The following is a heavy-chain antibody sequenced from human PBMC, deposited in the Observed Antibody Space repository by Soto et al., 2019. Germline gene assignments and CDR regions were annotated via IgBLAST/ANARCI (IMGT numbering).Heavy chain of an antibody. V-gene: IGHV3-15*07. D-gene: IGHD5-12*01. CDR2: IKSKTDGGTT. J-gene: IGHJ6*02. Sequence: GGSLRLSCAASGFTFSNAWMNWVRQAPGKGLEWVGRIKSKTDGGTTDYAAPVKGRFTISRDDSKNTLYLQMNSLKTEDTAVYYCTTGYSGYDSGDYYYYYYGMDVWGQGTTVTVSS. CDR3: TTGYSGYDSGDYYYYYYGMDV. CDR1: GFTFSNAW.